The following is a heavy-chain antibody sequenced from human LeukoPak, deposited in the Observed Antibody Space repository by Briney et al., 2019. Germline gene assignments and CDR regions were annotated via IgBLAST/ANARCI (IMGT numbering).Heavy chain of an antibody. CDR1: GGSFSGYY. CDR3: ARGAGKAIAAAPYPFDY. CDR2: INHSGST. V-gene: IGHV4-34*01. Sequence: SETLSPTCAVYGGSFSGYYWSWIRQPPGKGLELIGEINHSGSTNYNPSLKSRVTISVDTSKNQFSLKLSSVTAADTAVYYCARGAGKAIAAAPYPFDYWGQGTLVTVSS. J-gene: IGHJ4*02. D-gene: IGHD6-13*01.